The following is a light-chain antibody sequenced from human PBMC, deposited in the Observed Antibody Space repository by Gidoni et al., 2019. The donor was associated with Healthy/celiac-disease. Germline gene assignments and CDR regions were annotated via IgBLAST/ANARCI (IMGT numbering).Light chain of an antibody. J-gene: IGLJ1*01. CDR2: DVS. CDR1: SSDVGGYNY. V-gene: IGLV2-14*01. Sequence: QSALTQPAAVSGSPGQSITISCTGTSSDVGGYNYVSWYQQHPGKAPKLMIYDVSNRPSVVSNRFSGSKSGNTASLTISGLQAEDEADYYCSSYTSSSTLGPNYVFGTGTKVTVL. CDR3: SSYTSSSTLGPNYV.